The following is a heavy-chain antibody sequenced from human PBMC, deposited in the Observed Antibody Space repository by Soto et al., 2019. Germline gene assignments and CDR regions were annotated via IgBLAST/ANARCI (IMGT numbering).Heavy chain of an antibody. CDR1: GFTFSSFW. CDR2: ASTDGTST. Sequence: GGSLRLSCAASGFTFSSFWMHWVRQAPGKGLEWVSRASTDGTSTRYADPVKGRFTISRDNAQNTLFMQMSSLRAEDTAVYYCTRHGSGDYFLFDPWGQGTLVTVSS. J-gene: IGHJ5*02. CDR3: TRHGSGDYFLFDP. V-gene: IGHV3-74*01. D-gene: IGHD4-17*01.